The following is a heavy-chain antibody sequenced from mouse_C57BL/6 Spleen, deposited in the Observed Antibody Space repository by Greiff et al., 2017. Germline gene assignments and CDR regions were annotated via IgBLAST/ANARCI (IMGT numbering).Heavy chain of an antibody. CDR2: IYPGDGDT. Sequence: QVQLQQSGPELVKPGASVKISCKASGYAFSSSWMNWVKQRPGKGLEWIGRIYPGDGDTNYNGKFKGKATLTADESSSTAYMLLSSLTSEDSAVYYCAGGGAYYSNFSWLAYWGQGTLVTVSA. CDR1: GYAFSSSW. V-gene: IGHV1-82*01. D-gene: IGHD2-5*01. J-gene: IGHJ3*01. CDR3: AGGGAYYSNFSWLAY.